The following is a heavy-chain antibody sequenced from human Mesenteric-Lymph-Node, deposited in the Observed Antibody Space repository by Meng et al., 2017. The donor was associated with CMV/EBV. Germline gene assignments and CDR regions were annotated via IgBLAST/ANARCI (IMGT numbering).Heavy chain of an antibody. D-gene: IGHD3-22*01. Sequence: SVKVSCKTSGYPFTNHDINWVRQAPGQGLEWMGGIIPIFGTANYAQKFQGRVTITTDESTSTAYMELSSLRSEDTAVFYCASRRVGTYYYDSSGYYYYYYGMDVWGQGTTVTVSS. V-gene: IGHV1-69*05. CDR2: IIPIFGTA. CDR1: GYPFTNHD. J-gene: IGHJ6*02. CDR3: ASRRVGTYYYDSSGYYYYYYGMDV.